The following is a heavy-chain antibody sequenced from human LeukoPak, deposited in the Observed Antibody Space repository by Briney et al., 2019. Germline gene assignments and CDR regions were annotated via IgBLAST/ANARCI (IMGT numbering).Heavy chain of an antibody. J-gene: IGHJ6*03. CDR3: AKGVDARGYYYMDV. Sequence: GRSLRHSCAASGFTFSSYGMHWVRQAPGKGLEWVAVISYDGSNKYYADFVKGRFPISRDNSKNTLYLQMSSLRAEDTAVYYCAKGVDARGYYYMDVWGKGTTVTVSS. CDR2: ISYDGSNK. CDR1: GFTFSSYG. V-gene: IGHV3-30*18. D-gene: IGHD3-10*01.